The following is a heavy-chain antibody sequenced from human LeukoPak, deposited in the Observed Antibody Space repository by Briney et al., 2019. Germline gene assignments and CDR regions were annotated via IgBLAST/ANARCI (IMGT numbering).Heavy chain of an antibody. CDR3: ARDLAESGGSRRYLEY. CDR1: GYTFTSYY. Sequence: ASVKVSCKASGYTFTSYYMHWVRQAPGQGLEWMGIINPSGGSTSYAQKFQGRVTMTRDTSTSTVYMELSSLRSEDTAVYYCARDLAESGGSRRYLEYWGQGTLVTVSS. J-gene: IGHJ4*02. CDR2: INPSGGST. D-gene: IGHD3-3*01. V-gene: IGHV1-46*01.